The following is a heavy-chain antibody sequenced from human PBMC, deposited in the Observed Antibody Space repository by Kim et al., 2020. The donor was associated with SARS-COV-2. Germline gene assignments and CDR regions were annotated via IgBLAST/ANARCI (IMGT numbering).Heavy chain of an antibody. Sequence: SETLSLTCAVSGGSISSSNWWSWVRQPPGKGLEWIGESYHSGSTNYNPSLKSRFTISVDKSKNQFSLKLSSVTAADTAVYYCASRGVGHKKDSSGYRPLLLRNWFDTWGEGNPVTVSP. V-gene: IGHV4-4*02. D-gene: IGHD3-22*01. CDR3: ASRGVGHKKDSSGYRPLLLRNWFDT. CDR1: GGSISSSNW. CDR2: SYHSGST. J-gene: IGHJ5*02.